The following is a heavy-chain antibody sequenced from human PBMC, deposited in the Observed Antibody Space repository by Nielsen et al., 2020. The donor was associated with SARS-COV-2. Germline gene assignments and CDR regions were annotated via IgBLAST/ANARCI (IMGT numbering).Heavy chain of an antibody. CDR2: IWYDGSNK. D-gene: IGHD6-19*01. J-gene: IGHJ4*02. CDR1: EVTFRSHD. V-gene: IGHV3-33*01. CDR3: AREMYSSGWD. Sequence: GGSLRLSCAASEVTFRSHDMQWVRQAPGKWLECVARIWYDGSNKYYADSVKGRFTISRDNSKNTVYLQMNSLRGDDTAVYYCAREMYSSGWDWGQGTQVTVSS.